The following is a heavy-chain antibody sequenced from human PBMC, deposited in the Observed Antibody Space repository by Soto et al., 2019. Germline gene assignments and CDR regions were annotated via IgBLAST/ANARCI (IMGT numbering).Heavy chain of an antibody. J-gene: IGHJ5*02. CDR3: ARDVGGP. CDR1: GFTFSSYW. Sequence: EVQLVESGGGLVQPGGSLRLSCTASGFTFSSYWLNWVRQAPGKGLAWVGNIKEDGSEKFYVDSVKGRFTISRDNAKNSLYLDMTSLRVEDTVRYCWARDVGGPWGQGTLVTVSS. CDR2: IKEDGSEK. V-gene: IGHV3-7*05. D-gene: IGHD1-26*01.